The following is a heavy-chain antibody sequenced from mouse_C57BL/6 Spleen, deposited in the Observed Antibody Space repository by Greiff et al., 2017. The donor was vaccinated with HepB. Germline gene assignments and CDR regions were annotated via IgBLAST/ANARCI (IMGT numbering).Heavy chain of an antibody. CDR1: GYTFTSYW. J-gene: IGHJ2*01. CDR2: IDPSDSYT. V-gene: IGHV1-69*01. Sequence: QVQLQQPGAELVMPGASVKLSCKASGYTFTSYWMNWVKQRPGHGLEWIGEIDPSDSYTNYNPKFKGKSKLTADKSSSTAYMQLSSLTSEDSAVYCCARLYYSSSPLYYWGQGTTLTVAS. CDR3: ARLYYSSSPLYY. D-gene: IGHD2-5*01.